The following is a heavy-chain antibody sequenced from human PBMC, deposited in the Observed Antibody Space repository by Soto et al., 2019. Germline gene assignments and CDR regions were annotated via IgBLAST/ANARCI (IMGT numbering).Heavy chain of an antibody. CDR2: ISWNSGSI. CDR1: GFTFDDYA. Sequence: EVQLVESGGGLVQPGRSLRLSCAASGFTFDDYAMHWVRQAPGKGLEWVSGISWNSGSIGYADSVKGRFTISRDNAKNSLYLQMNSLRAEDTALYYCAKEMGSDFWSGYYPVYYWGQGTLVTVSS. D-gene: IGHD3-3*01. J-gene: IGHJ4*02. V-gene: IGHV3-9*01. CDR3: AKEMGSDFWSGYYPVYY.